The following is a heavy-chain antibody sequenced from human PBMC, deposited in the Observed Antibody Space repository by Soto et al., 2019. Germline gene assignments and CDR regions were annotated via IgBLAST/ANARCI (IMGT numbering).Heavy chain of an antibody. D-gene: IGHD1-26*01. CDR3: ARHHHGVGAPGDY. CDR2: INPSGGST. J-gene: IGHJ4*02. Sequence: ASVKVACKASGYTFTGYYMHCVPQAPGQGVAWMGIINPSGGSTSYAQKFQGRVTMNRDTSTSTVYMELSSLRAEDTAVYYCARHHHGVGAPGDYWGQGTLVTVSS. V-gene: IGHV1-46*01. CDR1: GYTFTGYY.